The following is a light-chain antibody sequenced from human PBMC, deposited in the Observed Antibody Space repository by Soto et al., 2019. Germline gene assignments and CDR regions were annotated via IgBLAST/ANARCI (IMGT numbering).Light chain of an antibody. J-gene: IGLJ1*01. Sequence: YELTQPPSVSVSPGQTASITCSGDKLGDKYACWYQQKPGQSPVLVIYQDSKRPSGIPERFSGSNSGNTATLTISGTQAMDEADYYCQAWDSSTPYVFGTGTKLTVL. V-gene: IGLV3-1*01. CDR2: QDS. CDR1: KLGDKY. CDR3: QAWDSSTPYV.